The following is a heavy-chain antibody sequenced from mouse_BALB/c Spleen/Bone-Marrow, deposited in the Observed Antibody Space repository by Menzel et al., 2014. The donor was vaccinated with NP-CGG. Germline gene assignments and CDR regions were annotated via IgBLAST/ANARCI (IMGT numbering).Heavy chain of an antibody. CDR2: IDPFNGVT. Sequence: EVQLQQSGPELMKPGASVKISCKASGYSFTSYYIHWVKQNHGKSLEWIGYIDPFNGVTIYNQKFKGKATLTADKSSNTAYMHLSSLTSEDSAVYYCARRVITTGPGFAYWGQGTLVTVSA. CDR3: ARRVITTGPGFAY. D-gene: IGHD2-4*01. CDR1: GYSFTSYY. J-gene: IGHJ3*01. V-gene: IGHV1-28*01.